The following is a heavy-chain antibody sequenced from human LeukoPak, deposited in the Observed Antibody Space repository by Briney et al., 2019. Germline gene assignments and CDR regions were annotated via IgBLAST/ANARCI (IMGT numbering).Heavy chain of an antibody. Sequence: ASVKVSCKASGYTFTGYYMHWVRQAPGQGLEWMGIINPSGGSTSYAQKFQGRVTMTRDMSTSTVYMELSSLRSEDTAVYYCAWGGSGWFPIAYWGQGTLVTVSS. J-gene: IGHJ4*02. V-gene: IGHV1-46*01. CDR3: AWGGSGWFPIAY. CDR1: GYTFTGYY. CDR2: INPSGGST. D-gene: IGHD6-19*01.